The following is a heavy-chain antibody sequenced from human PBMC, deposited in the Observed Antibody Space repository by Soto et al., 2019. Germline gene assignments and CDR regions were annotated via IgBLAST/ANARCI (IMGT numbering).Heavy chain of an antibody. J-gene: IGHJ6*02. Sequence: SETLSLTCTVSGGSISSGDYYWSWIRQPPGKGLEWIGYIYYSGSTYYNPSLKSRVTISVDTSKNQFSLKLSSVTAADTAVYYCARAMVDDYGDYSYGMDVWGQGTTVTVSS. V-gene: IGHV4-30-4*01. CDR1: GGSISSGDYY. CDR3: ARAMVDDYGDYSYGMDV. CDR2: IYYSGST. D-gene: IGHD4-17*01.